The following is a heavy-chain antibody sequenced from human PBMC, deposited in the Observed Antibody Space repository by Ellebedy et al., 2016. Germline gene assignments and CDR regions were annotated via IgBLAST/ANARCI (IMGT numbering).Heavy chain of an antibody. D-gene: IGHD2-8*02. CDR3: ARDLHGGYCTETSCFGGAFDI. CDR1: GGSVNSDSYY. V-gene: IGHV4-61*01. J-gene: IGHJ3*02. CDR2: VYTDGST. Sequence: SETLSLXXTVSGGSVNSDSYYWNWIRQSPGKGLEWIGRVYTDGSTKFNPSLKSRVTMSEDTTNTQFSLKLSSVTAADTAVYYCARDLHGGYCTETSCFGGAFDIWGQGTTVTVS.